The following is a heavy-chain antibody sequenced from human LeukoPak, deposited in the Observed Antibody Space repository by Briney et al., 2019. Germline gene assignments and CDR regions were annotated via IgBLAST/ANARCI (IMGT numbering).Heavy chain of an antibody. J-gene: IGHJ4*02. D-gene: IGHD4-17*01. Sequence: PGGSLTLSCAASGLTFSSYNMNWVRQAPGKGLEWVSSISSSSSYIYYADSVKGRFTISRDNAKNSLYLQMNSLRAEDTAVYYCARDDYGGIDYWGQGTLVTVSS. CDR1: GLTFSSYN. CDR3: ARDDYGGIDY. CDR2: ISSSSSYI. V-gene: IGHV3-21*01.